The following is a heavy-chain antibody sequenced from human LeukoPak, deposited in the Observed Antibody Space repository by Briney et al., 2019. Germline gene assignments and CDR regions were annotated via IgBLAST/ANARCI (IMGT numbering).Heavy chain of an antibody. CDR2: ISGSGACT. V-gene: IGHV3-23*01. CDR3: AKDVGKWESLHFFDY. CDR1: GDSINSLD. D-gene: IGHD1-26*01. J-gene: IGHJ4*02. Sequence: PSETLSLTCTVSGDSINSLDLWSWVRQAPGKGLEWISGISGSGACTYYADSVKGRFTISRDDSRNTLYLQMNSLRGDDTAVYYCAKDVGKWESLHFFDYWGQGTLVTVSS.